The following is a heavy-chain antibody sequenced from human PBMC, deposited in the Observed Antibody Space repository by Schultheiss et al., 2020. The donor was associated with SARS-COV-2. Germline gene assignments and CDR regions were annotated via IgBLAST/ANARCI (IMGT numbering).Heavy chain of an antibody. J-gene: IGHJ4*02. CDR1: GFTFSSYA. CDR3: ARDGYIVATTFDY. CDR2: ISSSSSYI. D-gene: IGHD5-12*01. V-gene: IGHV3-21*01. Sequence: GGSLRLSCAASGFTFSSYAMSWVRQAPGKGLEWVSSISSSSSYIYYADSVKGRFTISRDNAKNSLYLQMNSLRAEDTAVYYCARDGYIVATTFDYWGQGTLVTVSS.